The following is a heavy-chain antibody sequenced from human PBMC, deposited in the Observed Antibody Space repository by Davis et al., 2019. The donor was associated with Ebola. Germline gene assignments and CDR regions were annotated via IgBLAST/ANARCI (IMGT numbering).Heavy chain of an antibody. V-gene: IGHV3-23*01. J-gene: IGHJ5*02. CDR3: ARTWRPDNTRGFDP. CDR2: IGTSSDP. D-gene: IGHD2/OR15-2a*01. CDR1: GFIFSSAP. Sequence: PGGSLRLSCAASGFIFSSAPMSWVRQAPGKGLEWVSTIGTSSDPYYADSVKGRFTISRDNSENTLSLRMNSLRVEDTAIYYCARTWRPDNTRGFDPWGQGTLVTASS.